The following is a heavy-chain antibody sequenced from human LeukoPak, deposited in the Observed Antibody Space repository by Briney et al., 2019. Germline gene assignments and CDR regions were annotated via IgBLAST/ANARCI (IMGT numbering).Heavy chain of an antibody. CDR2: ISSSGSYI. J-gene: IGHJ4*02. CDR3: ARGASRADY. CDR1: GFTFRSYN. V-gene: IGHV3-21*01. Sequence: PGGSLRLSCAASGFTFRSYNMNWVRQAPGKRPEWVSSISSSGSYIYYADSVKGRFTISRDNAKNSLYLQMNSLRAEDTALYYCARGASRADYWGQGTLVTVSS.